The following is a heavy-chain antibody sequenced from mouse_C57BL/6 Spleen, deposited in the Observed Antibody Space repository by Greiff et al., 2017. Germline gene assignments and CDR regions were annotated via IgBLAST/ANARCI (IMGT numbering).Heavy chain of an antibody. D-gene: IGHD1-1*01. CDR3: AREGTVVADWYFDV. CDR1: GYAFSSSW. Sequence: VKLQESGPELVKPGASVKISCKASGYAFSSSWMNWVKQRPGKGLEWIGRIYPGDGDTNYNGKFKGKATLTADKSSSTAYMQLSSLTSEDSAVYFCAREGTVVADWYFDVWGTGTTVTVSS. J-gene: IGHJ1*03. V-gene: IGHV1-82*01. CDR2: IYPGDGDT.